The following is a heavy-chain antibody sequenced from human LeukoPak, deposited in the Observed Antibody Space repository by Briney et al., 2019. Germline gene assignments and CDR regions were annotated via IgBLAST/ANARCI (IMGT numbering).Heavy chain of an antibody. D-gene: IGHD3-10*01. Sequence: GASVKVSCKASGYTFTSYAMNWVRQAPGQGLEWMGWINTNTGNPTYAQGFTGRFVFSLDTSVSTAYLQISSLKAEDTDVYYCARLPAPQGSLSDYGSGSNWGQGTLVTVSS. CDR2: INTNTGNP. V-gene: IGHV7-4-1*02. CDR3: ARLPAPQGSLSDYGSGSN. CDR1: GYTFTSYA. J-gene: IGHJ4*02.